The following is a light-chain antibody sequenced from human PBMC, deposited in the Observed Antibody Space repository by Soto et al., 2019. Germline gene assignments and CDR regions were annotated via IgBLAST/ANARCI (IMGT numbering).Light chain of an antibody. V-gene: IGLV2-14*01. CDR2: EVS. CDR1: SSDLDGYNY. CDR3: SSYTTSRTLV. Sequence: QSALTQPASVSGSPGQSITISCTGTSSDLDGYNYVSWYQHHPGKAPKLLFYEVSNRPSGVSSRFSGSKSGNTASLTISGLQAEDEADYYCSSYTTSRTLVFGGGPKLTVL. J-gene: IGLJ2*01.